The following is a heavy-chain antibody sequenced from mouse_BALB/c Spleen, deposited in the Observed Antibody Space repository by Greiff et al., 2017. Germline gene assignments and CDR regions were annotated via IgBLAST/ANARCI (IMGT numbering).Heavy chain of an antibody. CDR1: GHTFTDYE. CDR2: IDPETGGT. V-gene: IGHV1-15*01. J-gene: IGHJ2*01. Sequence: VQLQQSGAELVRPGASVTLSCKASGHTFTDYEMHWVKQTPVHGLEWIGAIDPETGGTAYNQKFKGKATLTADKSSSTAYMELRSLTSEDSAVYYCTRGATATLTYFDYWGQGTTLTVSS. CDR3: TRGATATLTYFDY. D-gene: IGHD1-2*01.